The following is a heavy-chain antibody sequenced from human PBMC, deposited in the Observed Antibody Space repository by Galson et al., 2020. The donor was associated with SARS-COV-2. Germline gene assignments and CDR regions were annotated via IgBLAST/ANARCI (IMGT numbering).Heavy chain of an antibody. D-gene: IGHD6-13*01. CDR3: ARETDDYTSSWYDY. CDR2: ISYDGTKR. V-gene: IGHV3-30*04. J-gene: IGHJ4*02. CDR1: GFTFSSSA. Sequence: GGSLRLSCEASGFTFSSSAMHWVRQAPGKGLEWVAIISYDGTKRYNLDSVKGRFTISRDNSKNTLYLQMDSLTTEDTAVYYCARETDDYTSSWYDYWGQGTLVTVSS.